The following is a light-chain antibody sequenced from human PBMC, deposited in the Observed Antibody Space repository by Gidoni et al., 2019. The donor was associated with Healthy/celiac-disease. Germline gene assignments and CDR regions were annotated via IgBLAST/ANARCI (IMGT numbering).Light chain of an antibody. J-gene: IGKJ1*01. CDR1: QSISSY. CDR3: QQSYSTPRT. Sequence: DIQMTQSPSSLSASVGDRVTTTCRASQSISSYLNWYQQKPGKAPKLLIYAASSLQSGVPARFSGSGSGTDFTLTSSSLQPEDFATYYCQQSYSTPRTFXXXTKVEIK. CDR2: AAS. V-gene: IGKV1-39*01.